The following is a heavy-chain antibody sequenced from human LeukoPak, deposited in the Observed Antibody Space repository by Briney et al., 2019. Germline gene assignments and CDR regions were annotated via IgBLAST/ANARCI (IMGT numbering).Heavy chain of an antibody. V-gene: IGHV3-30-3*01. CDR3: ARGPLPHYFDY. J-gene: IGHJ4*02. CDR2: ISYDGSNK. CDR1: GFTFSSYA. Sequence: GGSLRLSCAASGFTFSSYAMHWVRQAPGKGLEWVAVISYDGSNKYYADSVKGRFTISRDNSKNTLYLQMNSLRAEDTAVYYCARGPLPHYFDYWGQGTLVTVSS.